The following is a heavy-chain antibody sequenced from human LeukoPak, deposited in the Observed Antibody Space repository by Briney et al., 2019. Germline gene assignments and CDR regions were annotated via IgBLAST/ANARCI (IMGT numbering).Heavy chain of an antibody. CDR3: ARGAQSLFSLDY. D-gene: IGHD3-10*02. CDR1: GFTFSSYA. Sequence: GSLRLSCAASGFTFSSYAMSWVRQAPGEGLEWVSAISGSGGSTYYADSVKGRFTISRDNSKNTLYLQMNSLRAEDTAVYYCARGAQSLFSLDYWGQGTLVTVSS. V-gene: IGHV3-23*01. J-gene: IGHJ4*02. CDR2: ISGSGGST.